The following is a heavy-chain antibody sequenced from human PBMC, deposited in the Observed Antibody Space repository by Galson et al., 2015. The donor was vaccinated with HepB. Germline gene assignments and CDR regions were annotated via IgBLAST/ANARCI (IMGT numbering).Heavy chain of an antibody. J-gene: IGHJ5*02. V-gene: IGHV1-2*06. CDR2: INPHNGGA. Sequence: SVKVSCKASGYTFGGYYTHWVRQAPGQGLEWMGRINPHNGGAIYAQKFQGRVTMTSDTSASTAYIELSRLRFDDTAIYYCARGLAAAGSWLDPWGQGTLGTVSS. D-gene: IGHD6-13*01. CDR3: ARGLAAAGSWLDP. CDR1: GYTFGGYY.